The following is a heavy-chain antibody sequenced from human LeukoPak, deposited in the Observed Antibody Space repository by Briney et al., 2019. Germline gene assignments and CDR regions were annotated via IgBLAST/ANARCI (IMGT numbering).Heavy chain of an antibody. D-gene: IGHD2-15*01. CDR1: GGSISSSSYY. J-gene: IGHJ4*02. CDR3: ARAQIASKVDY. CDR2: IYYSGST. Sequence: SETLSLTCTVSGGSISSSSYYWGWIRQPPGKGLEWIGSIYYSGSTYYNPSLKSRVTISVDTSKNQFSLKLTSVTAADTAVYYCARAQIASKVDYWGQGTLVTVSS. V-gene: IGHV4-39*01.